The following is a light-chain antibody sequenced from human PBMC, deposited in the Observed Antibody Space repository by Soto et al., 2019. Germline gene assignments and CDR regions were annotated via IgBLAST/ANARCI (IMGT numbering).Light chain of an antibody. J-gene: IGKJ1*01. CDR1: QSISSW. Sequence: DIQMTQSPSTLSASVGDRVTISCRASQSISSWLAWYQQKPGTAPKLLIYTASTLESGVPSRFSGSGSGTEFTLTISSRQPDDFATYYCQQYNSYPWTFGQGTKVQIK. V-gene: IGKV1-5*03. CDR2: TAS. CDR3: QQYNSYPWT.